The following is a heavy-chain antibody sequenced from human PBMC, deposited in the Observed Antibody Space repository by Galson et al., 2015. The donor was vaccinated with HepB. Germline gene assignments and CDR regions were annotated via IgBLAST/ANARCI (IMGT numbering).Heavy chain of an antibody. V-gene: IGHV4-4*02. CDR3: ARGLWLGESSYGMDV. D-gene: IGHD3-10*01. Sequence: SETLSLTCAVSGGSISIANWWTWVRQSPGKGLEWIGEKYHSGGANYNPSLKSRVTISVDKSNNHFSLRLTSVTAADTAVYYCARGLWLGESSYGMDVWGQGTTVTVSS. CDR1: GGSISIANW. CDR2: KYHSGGA. J-gene: IGHJ6*02.